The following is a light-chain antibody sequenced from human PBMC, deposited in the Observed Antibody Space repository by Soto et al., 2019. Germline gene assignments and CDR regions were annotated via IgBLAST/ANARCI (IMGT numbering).Light chain of an antibody. J-gene: IGLJ1*01. CDR3: SSYTASASYV. V-gene: IGLV2-14*03. CDR2: DVS. CDR1: SGDIGTYNF. Sequence: QSALTQPASVSGSPGQSITISCTGTSGDIGTYNFVSWYQQHPGKAPKLMTYDVSNRPSGVSNRFSGSKSGNTASLTISGLQAEDEADYYCSSYTASASYVFGTGTKLTVL.